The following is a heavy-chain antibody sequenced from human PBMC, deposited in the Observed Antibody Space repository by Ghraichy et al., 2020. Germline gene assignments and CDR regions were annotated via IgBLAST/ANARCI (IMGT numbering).Heavy chain of an antibody. V-gene: IGHV4-38-2*02. D-gene: IGHD3-10*01. CDR3: ARLAGLTWYFDL. CDR1: GYSISSGYY. Sequence: SETLSLTCTVSGYSISSGYYWGWIRQPPGKGLEWIGSIYHSGSTYYNPSLKSRVTISVDTSKNQFSLKLSSVTAADTAVYYCARLAGLTWYFDLWGRGTLVTVSS. CDR2: IYHSGST. J-gene: IGHJ2*01.